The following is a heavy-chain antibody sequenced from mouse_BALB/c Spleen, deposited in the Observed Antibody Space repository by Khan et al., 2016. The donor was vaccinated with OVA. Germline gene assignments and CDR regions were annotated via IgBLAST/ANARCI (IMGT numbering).Heavy chain of an antibody. CDR2: ITSGGSYT. CDR3: TRDSSYYGSSFYFDY. CDR1: GFTFSSYS. J-gene: IGHJ2*01. Sequence: EVELVESGGGLVKPGGSLRLSCEASGFTFSSYSMSWVRQTPEKSLEWVATITSGGSYTYYPDSVQGRFTISRDNAKNTPYLQMSSLKSEDTAIYYCTRDSSYYGSSFYFDYWGQGTTLTVSS. D-gene: IGHD1-1*01. V-gene: IGHV5-6-4*01.